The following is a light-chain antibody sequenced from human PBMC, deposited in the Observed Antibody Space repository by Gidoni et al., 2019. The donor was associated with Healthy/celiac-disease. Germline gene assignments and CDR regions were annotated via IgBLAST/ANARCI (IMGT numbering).Light chain of an antibody. CDR3: SLYTSSSTVV. J-gene: IGLJ2*01. CDR2: EVS. Sequence: QSALPQPASVSGSPGQSITISCTGTSSDVGGYNYVSWYQQHPGKAPKLMIYEVSNRPSGVSNRFSGSKSGNTASLTISGLQAEDEADYYCSLYTSSSTVVFGGGTKLTVL. V-gene: IGLV2-14*01. CDR1: SSDVGGYNY.